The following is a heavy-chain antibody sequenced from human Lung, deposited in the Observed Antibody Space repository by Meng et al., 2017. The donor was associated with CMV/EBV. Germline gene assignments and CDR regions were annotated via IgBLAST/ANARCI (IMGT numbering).Heavy chain of an antibody. CDR2: INHGENT. Sequence: LSLTCGVYGGFFTGYDWTWIRKFPGKGLEWIGHINHGENTNYNPSLKRRLTLSIDTSKNQFSLRLSSVTATDTAIYYCGRGRKPDYWGQGTLVTVSS. CDR1: GGFFTGYD. CDR3: GRGRKPDY. V-gene: IGHV4-34*01. J-gene: IGHJ4*02.